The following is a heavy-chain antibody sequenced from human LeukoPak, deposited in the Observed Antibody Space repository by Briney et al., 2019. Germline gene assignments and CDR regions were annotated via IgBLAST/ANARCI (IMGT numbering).Heavy chain of an antibody. Sequence: PVGSLRLSSAASGFTFSGYAMSWVRQAPGKGLECVSAISGSGGSTYYADSVKGRFTISRDNAKNTLYLQMKSLRAEDTAVYYCARAFRDGYQDAFDIWGQGTMVTVSS. V-gene: IGHV3-23*01. J-gene: IGHJ3*02. D-gene: IGHD5-24*01. CDR3: ARAFRDGYQDAFDI. CDR2: ISGSGGST. CDR1: GFTFSGYA.